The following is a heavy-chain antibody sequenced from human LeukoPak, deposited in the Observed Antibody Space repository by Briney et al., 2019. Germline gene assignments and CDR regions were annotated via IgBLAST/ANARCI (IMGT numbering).Heavy chain of an antibody. D-gene: IGHD1-1*01. CDR1: GYTCTNYW. V-gene: IGHV5-51*01. J-gene: IGHJ4*02. CDR3: ARQTAGMSYFDS. CDR2: IYPGDSDT. Sequence: SGESLKISCKSSGYTCTNYWIGWVRQMPGKGLEWMGIIYPGDSDTRYSPSLQGQVTISADKSITTAYLQWSTLKASDTAIYYCARQTAGMSYFDSCYQGTPVTVSS.